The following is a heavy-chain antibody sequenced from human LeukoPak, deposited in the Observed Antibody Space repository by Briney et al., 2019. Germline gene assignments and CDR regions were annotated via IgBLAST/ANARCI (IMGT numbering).Heavy chain of an antibody. Sequence: PGGSLRLSCAASGFTFSSSAMSWVRQDPGDGLEWVSAISGSGGSTYYADSVKGRFTISRDNSKNTLYLQMNSLRAEDTAVYYCAKDRSGWPPDYFDYWGQGTLVTVSS. D-gene: IGHD6-19*01. J-gene: IGHJ4*02. CDR2: ISGSGGST. CDR3: AKDRSGWPPDYFDY. CDR1: GFTFSSSA. V-gene: IGHV3-23*01.